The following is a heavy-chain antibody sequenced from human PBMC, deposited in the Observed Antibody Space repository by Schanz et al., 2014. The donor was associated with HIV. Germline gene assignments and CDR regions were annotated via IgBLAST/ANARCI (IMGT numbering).Heavy chain of an antibody. CDR2: IWHDGSNK. CDR1: GFTFSSYG. V-gene: IGHV3-33*01. Sequence: QVQLVESGGGVVQPGRSLRLSCAASGFTFSSYGMHWVRQAPGKGLEWVAVIWHDGSNKYYADSVKGRFTISRDNSKKTLYLQMNSLRAEDTAVYYCASTIYPYSSSSDYYYGMDVWGQGTTVSVSS. CDR3: ASTIYPYSSSSDYYYGMDV. J-gene: IGHJ6*02. D-gene: IGHD6-6*01.